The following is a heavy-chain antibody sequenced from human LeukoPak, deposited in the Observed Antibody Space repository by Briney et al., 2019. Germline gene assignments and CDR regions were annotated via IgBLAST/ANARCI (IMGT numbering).Heavy chain of an antibody. J-gene: IGHJ4*02. CDR3: AKDIFPGRYSSDSGYFDY. CDR1: GFTFDDYA. D-gene: IGHD5-12*01. Sequence: PGGSLRLSCAASGFTFDDYAMHWVRRAPGKGLEWVSLISGDGGSTYYADSVKGRFTISRDNSKNSLYLQMNSLRTEHTALYYCAKDIFPGRYSSDSGYFDYWGQRTLVTLSS. V-gene: IGHV3-43*02. CDR2: ISGDGGST.